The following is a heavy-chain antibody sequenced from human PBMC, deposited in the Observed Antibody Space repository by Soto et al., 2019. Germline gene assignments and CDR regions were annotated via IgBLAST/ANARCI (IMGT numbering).Heavy chain of an antibody. CDR2: MNPNSGNT. V-gene: IGHV1-8*01. J-gene: IGHJ5*02. D-gene: IGHD2-2*01. CDR3: AREQYCSSTSCYENWFDP. Sequence: ASVKVSCKASGYTFTSYDINWVRQATGQGLEWMGWMNPNSGNTGYAQKFQGRVTMTRNTSISTAYKELSSLRSEDTAVYYCAREQYCSSTSCYENWFDPWGQGTLVTVSS. CDR1: GYTFTSYD.